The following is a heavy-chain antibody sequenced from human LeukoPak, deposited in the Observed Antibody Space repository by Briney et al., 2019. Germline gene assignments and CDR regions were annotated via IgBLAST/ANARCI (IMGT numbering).Heavy chain of an antibody. Sequence: ASVKVSCKVSGYTLTELSMHWVRQAPGKGLEWMGGFDPEDGETIYAQKFQGRVTMTEDTSTDTAYMELSSLRSEDTAVYYCAKDNSGSHRGDWFDPWGQGTLVTVSS. J-gene: IGHJ5*02. CDR2: FDPEDGET. CDR3: AKDNSGSHRGDWFDP. V-gene: IGHV1-24*01. D-gene: IGHD1-26*01. CDR1: GYTLTELS.